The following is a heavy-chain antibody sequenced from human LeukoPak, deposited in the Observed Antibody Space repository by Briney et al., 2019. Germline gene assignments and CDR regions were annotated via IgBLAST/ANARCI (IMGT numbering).Heavy chain of an antibody. CDR2: IYYSGST. J-gene: IGHJ5*02. D-gene: IGHD6-19*01. V-gene: IGHV4-39*07. CDR1: GGSMSSSSYY. CDR3: ARKRTEIAVAGTGWFDP. Sequence: SETLSLTCTVSGGSMSSSSYYWGWIRQPPGKGLEWIGSIYYSGSTYYNPSLKSRVTISVDTSKNQFSLKLSSVTAADTAVYYCARKRTEIAVAGTGWFDPWGQGTLVTVSS.